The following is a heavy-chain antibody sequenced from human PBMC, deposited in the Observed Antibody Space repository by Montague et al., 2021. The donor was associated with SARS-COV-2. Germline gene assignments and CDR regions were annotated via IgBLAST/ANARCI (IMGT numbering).Heavy chain of an antibody. D-gene: IGHD4-17*01. CDR1: GGSITSTNW. CDR3: ARGDYGGYRDAFDI. V-gene: IGHV4-4*02. CDR2: IHHSGST. J-gene: IGHJ3*02. Sequence: SETLSLTYAVSGGSITSTNWWSWVRQPPGKGLEWIGEIHHSGSTXSSPSLKSRVTMSIDKSSNQFSLNLNSVTAADTAVYYCARGDYGGYRDAFDIWGQGTVVTVSS.